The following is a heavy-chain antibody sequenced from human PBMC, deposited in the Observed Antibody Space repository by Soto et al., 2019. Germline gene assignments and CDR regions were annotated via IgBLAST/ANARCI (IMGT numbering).Heavy chain of an antibody. CDR2: MNPNSGRT. D-gene: IGHD6-19*01. J-gene: IGHJ4*02. CDR3: ATWGRNGWYAGYF. CDR1: GYTFTDYD. Sequence: QVQLVQSGAEVRKPGASVKVSCKTSGYTFTDYDINWLRQAPGQGLEWVGRMNPNSGRTDYAQQVEGRVTMTRDIAISTAYMELSSLGYDDTAVYFCATWGRNGWYAGYFWGQGTLVTVSS. V-gene: IGHV1-8*02.